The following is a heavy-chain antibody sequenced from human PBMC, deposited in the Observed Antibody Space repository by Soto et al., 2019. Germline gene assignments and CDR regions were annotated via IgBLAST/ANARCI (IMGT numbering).Heavy chain of an antibody. CDR2: IHYSGST. V-gene: IGHV4-59*01. Sequence: QVQLQESGPGLVKPSETLSLTCTVSGGSISSYYWSWIRQPPGKGLEWIGYIHYSGSTNYNPSLKSRVTIAVDTSKNQFSLKLCSVTAADTAVYYCARVWGSAFDIWGQGTMVTVSS. J-gene: IGHJ3*02. D-gene: IGHD7-27*01. CDR1: GGSISSYY. CDR3: ARVWGSAFDI.